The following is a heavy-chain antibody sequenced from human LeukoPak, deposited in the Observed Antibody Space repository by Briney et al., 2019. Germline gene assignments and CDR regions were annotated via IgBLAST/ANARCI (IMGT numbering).Heavy chain of an antibody. J-gene: IGHJ4*02. CDR1: GFTFSSYG. CDR2: IWYDGSNK. D-gene: IGHD3-22*01. Sequence: GGSLRLSCAASGFTFSSYGMHWVRQAPGKGLEWVAVIWYDGSNKCYADSVKGRFTISRDNSKNTLYLQMNSLRAEDTAVYYCAKDEVLYDSSGYPDYWGQGTLVTVSS. CDR3: AKDEVLYDSSGYPDY. V-gene: IGHV3-33*06.